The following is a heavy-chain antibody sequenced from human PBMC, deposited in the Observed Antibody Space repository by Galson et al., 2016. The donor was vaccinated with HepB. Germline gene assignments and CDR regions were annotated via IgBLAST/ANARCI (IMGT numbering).Heavy chain of an antibody. CDR3: ARDYYGSGSGLGY. V-gene: IGHV1-69*13. Sequence: SVKVSCRASGGTFNSYDFSWVRQAPGQGLEWMGGIIPLFGTANYAQKFQGRLTITADESTTTVYMDLSSLRSQDTAVYFCARDYYGSGSGLGYWGQGTLVTASS. D-gene: IGHD3-10*01. CDR2: IIPLFGTA. CDR1: GGTFNSYD. J-gene: IGHJ4*02.